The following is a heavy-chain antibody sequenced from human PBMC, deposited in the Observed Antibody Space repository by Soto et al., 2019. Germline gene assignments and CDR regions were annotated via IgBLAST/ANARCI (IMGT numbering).Heavy chain of an antibody. CDR2: IYYSGST. CDR1: GGSISSYY. CDR3: ARAGGVALIDY. V-gene: IGHV4-59*01. J-gene: IGHJ4*02. D-gene: IGHD2-8*02. Sequence: QVQLQESGPGLVKPSETLSLTCTVSGGSISSYYWSWIRQPPGKGLEWIGYIYYSGSTNYNPSLKSRVTISVDTSKNQFSLKLSSVTAADTAVYYCARAGGVALIDYWGQGTLVTVSS.